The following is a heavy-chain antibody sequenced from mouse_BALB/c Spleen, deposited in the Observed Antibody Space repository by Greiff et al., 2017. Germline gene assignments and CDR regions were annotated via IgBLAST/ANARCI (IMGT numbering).Heavy chain of an antibody. J-gene: IGHJ3*01. CDR2: ISSGGSYT. V-gene: IGHV5-6-4*01. CDR3: TRDGNYCFAY. Sequence: EVKVVESGGGLVKPGGSLKLSCAASGFTFSSYTMSWVRQTPEKRLEWVATISSGGSYTYYPDSVKGRFTISRDNAKNTLYLQMSSLKSEDTAMYYCTRDGNYCFAYWGQGTLVTVSA. CDR1: GFTFSSYT. D-gene: IGHD2-1*01.